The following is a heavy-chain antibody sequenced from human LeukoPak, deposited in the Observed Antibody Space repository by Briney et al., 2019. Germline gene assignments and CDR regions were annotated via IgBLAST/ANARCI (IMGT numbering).Heavy chain of an antibody. CDR2: IYPGDSDT. CDR1: GYRFTDYW. J-gene: IGHJ6*02. Sequence: GESLKISCKGSGYRFTDYWIGWVRQMPGKGLEWMGIIYPGDSDTRYSPSFQGQVTISADKSINTAHLQWSSLRASDTAMYYCARGAAGTIPDYYYFGMDVWGQGITVTVSS. D-gene: IGHD1-7*01. CDR3: ARGAAGTIPDYYYFGMDV. V-gene: IGHV5-51*01.